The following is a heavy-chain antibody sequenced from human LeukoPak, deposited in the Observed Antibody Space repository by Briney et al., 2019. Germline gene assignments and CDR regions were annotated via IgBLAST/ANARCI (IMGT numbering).Heavy chain of an antibody. CDR2: INHSGST. V-gene: IGHV4-34*01. J-gene: IGHJ4*02. CDR3: ARSRPITMVRGVITFDY. CDR1: GGSFSGYY. D-gene: IGHD3-10*01. Sequence: PSETLSLTCAVYGGSFSGYYWSWIRQPPGKGLEWIGEINHSGSTNYNPSLKSRVTISVDTSKNQFSLKLSSVTAADTAVYYCARSRPITMVRGVITFDYWGQGTLVTVSS.